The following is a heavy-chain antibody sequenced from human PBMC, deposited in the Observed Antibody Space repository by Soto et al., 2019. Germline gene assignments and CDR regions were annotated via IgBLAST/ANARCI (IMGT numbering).Heavy chain of an antibody. J-gene: IGHJ4*02. CDR3: AKIARVQLWSGKVPIYDY. CDR1: GFTFSSYG. CDR2: ISYDGSNK. Sequence: GGSLRLSCAASGFTFSSYGMHWVRQAPGKGLEWVAVISYDGSNKYYSDSVKGRFTISRDNSKNTLYLQMNSLRAEDTAVYYCAKIARVQLWSGKVPIYDYWGQGTLVTVSS. D-gene: IGHD5-18*01. V-gene: IGHV3-30*18.